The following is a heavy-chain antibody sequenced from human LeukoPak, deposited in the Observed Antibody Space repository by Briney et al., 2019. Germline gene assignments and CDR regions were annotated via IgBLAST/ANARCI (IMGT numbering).Heavy chain of an antibody. D-gene: IGHD3-22*01. CDR3: ARGETYYYDSSGYLFDY. J-gene: IGHJ4*02. CDR2: ISYDGSNK. V-gene: IGHV3-30-3*01. CDR1: GFTFSSYA. Sequence: PGRSLRLSCAASGFTFSSYAMHWVRQAPGKGLEWVAVISYDGSNKYYADSVKGRFTISRDSSKNTLYLQMNSLRAEDTAVYYCARGETYYYDSSGYLFDYWGQGTLVTVSS.